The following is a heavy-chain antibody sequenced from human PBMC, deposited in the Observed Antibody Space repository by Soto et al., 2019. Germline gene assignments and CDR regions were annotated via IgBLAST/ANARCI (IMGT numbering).Heavy chain of an antibody. CDR1: GYMFTNYW. CDR2: IHGGDSNT. CDR3: ARRVTSSTGWDY. D-gene: IGHD6-19*01. Sequence: GESLKISCKGSGYMFTNYWIGWVRQMPGKGLEWMGIIHGGDSNTRYSPSFDGQVTISTDKSINTAYLQWSSLKASDTAMYYCARRVTSSTGWDYWGQGTLVTVSS. V-gene: IGHV5-51*01. J-gene: IGHJ4*02.